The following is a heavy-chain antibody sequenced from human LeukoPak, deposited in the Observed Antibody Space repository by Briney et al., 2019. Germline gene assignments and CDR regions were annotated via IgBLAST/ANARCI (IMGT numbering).Heavy chain of an antibody. CDR3: ARHSGSGSLSRPFDP. Sequence: SETLSLTCSVSGGSVTSGGFYWGWLRQPPGKGPEWIATIYYTGSAYYNPSLQSRVPISIDTSKNQFSLRLTSVTATDTAVYHCARHSGSGSLSRPFDPWGQGTLVTVSS. CDR1: GGSVTSGGFY. D-gene: IGHD3-10*01. CDR2: IYYTGSA. J-gene: IGHJ5*02. V-gene: IGHV4-39*01.